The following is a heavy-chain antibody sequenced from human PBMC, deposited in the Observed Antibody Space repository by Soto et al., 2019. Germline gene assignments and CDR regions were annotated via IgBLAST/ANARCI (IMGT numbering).Heavy chain of an antibody. Sequence: ASVKVSCKASGYTFTSYAMHWVRQAPGQRLEWMGWINAGNGNTKYSQKFQGRVTITRDTSASTAYMELSSLRSEDTAVYYCATAPRLLRSQFDYWGQGTLVTVSS. J-gene: IGHJ4*02. CDR2: INAGNGNT. V-gene: IGHV1-3*01. D-gene: IGHD4-17*01. CDR3: ATAPRLLRSQFDY. CDR1: GYTFTSYA.